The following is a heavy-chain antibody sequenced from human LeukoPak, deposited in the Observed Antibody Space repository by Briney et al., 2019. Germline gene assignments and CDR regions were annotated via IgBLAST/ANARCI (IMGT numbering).Heavy chain of an antibody. Sequence: ASVKVSCKASGYTFTSYGISWVRQATGQGLEWMGWMNPNSGNTGYAQKFKGRVTMTRNTSISTAYMELSSLRSEDTAVYYCARLLDFWSGYYITPWGQGTLVTVSS. CDR3: ARLLDFWSGYYITP. D-gene: IGHD3-3*01. CDR2: MNPNSGNT. CDR1: GYTFTSYG. V-gene: IGHV1-8*02. J-gene: IGHJ5*02.